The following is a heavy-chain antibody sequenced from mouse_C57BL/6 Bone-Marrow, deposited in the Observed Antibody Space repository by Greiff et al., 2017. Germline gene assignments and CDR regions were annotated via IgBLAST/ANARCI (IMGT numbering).Heavy chain of an antibody. Sequence: VQLQQSGAELVRPGASVTLSCKASGYTFTDYEMHWVKQTPVHGLEWIGAIDPETGGTAYNQKFKGKAILTSDKSSSTAYMELRSLTSEDSAFYYCTRGLLFAYWGQGTLVTVSA. CDR1: GYTFTDYE. D-gene: IGHD2-10*01. CDR3: TRGLLFAY. V-gene: IGHV1-15*01. CDR2: IDPETGGT. J-gene: IGHJ3*01.